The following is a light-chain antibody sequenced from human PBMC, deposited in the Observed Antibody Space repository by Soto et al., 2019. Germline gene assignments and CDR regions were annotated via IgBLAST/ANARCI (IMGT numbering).Light chain of an antibody. CDR3: QAYDYSLTAFV. CDR1: NSNLGAGYD. V-gene: IGLV1-40*01. Sequence: QSVLTQPPSVSGAPGQRVTISCTGNNSNLGAGYDVHWYQQLPGAAPKLVIFGNRNRPSGVPERFSGSKSGTSAFLAITGLQAEDEADYYRQAYDYSLTAFVFGGGTKVTVL. CDR2: GNR. J-gene: IGLJ3*02.